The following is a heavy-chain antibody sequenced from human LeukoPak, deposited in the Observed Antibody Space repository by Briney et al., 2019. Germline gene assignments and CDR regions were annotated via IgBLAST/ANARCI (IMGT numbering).Heavy chain of an antibody. Sequence: GGSLRLSCAASGFTVSSTYMSWVRQAPGKGLEWVSGISASGGSTYYADSVKGRFTTSRDNSKNTLYLEMNNLRAEDTAVFYCAKDGDQLTVTKLDYWGQGTLVTVSS. CDR1: GFTVSSTY. CDR2: ISASGGST. V-gene: IGHV3-23*01. J-gene: IGHJ4*02. CDR3: AKDGDQLTVTKLDY. D-gene: IGHD4-17*01.